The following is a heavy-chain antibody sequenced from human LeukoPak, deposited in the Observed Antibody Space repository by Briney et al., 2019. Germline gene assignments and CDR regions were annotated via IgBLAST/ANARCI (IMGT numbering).Heavy chain of an antibody. CDR3: ARFIAVAGTFYYGMDV. J-gene: IGHJ6*02. D-gene: IGHD6-19*01. CDR2: IYYSGST. V-gene: IGHV4-59*01. Sequence: SETLSLTCTVSGGSISSYYWGWIRQPPGKGLEWIGCIYYSGSTNYNPSLKSRVTISVDTSKNQFSLKLSSVTAADTAVYYCARFIAVAGTFYYGMDVWGQGTTVTVSS. CDR1: GGSISSYY.